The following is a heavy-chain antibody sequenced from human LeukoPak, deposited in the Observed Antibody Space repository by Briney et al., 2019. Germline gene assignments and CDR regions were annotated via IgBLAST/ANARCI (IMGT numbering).Heavy chain of an antibody. J-gene: IGHJ5*02. D-gene: IGHD6-13*01. CDR1: GFAASGFTFSTFG. V-gene: IGHV3-7*01. CDR3: ARAAGRSNWFDP. Sequence: GGSLRLSCAASGFAASGFTFSTFGMHWVRQAPGKGLEWVANIKQDGSEKYYVDSVKGRFTISRDNAKNSLYLQMNSLRAEDTAVYYCARAAGRSNWFDPWGQGTLVTVSS. CDR2: IKQDGSEK.